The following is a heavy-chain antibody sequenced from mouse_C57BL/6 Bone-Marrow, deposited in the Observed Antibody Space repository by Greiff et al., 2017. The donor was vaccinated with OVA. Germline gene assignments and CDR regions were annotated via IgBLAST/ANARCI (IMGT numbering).Heavy chain of an antibody. D-gene: IGHD1-1*01. CDR1: GYAFSSSW. CDR2: IYPGDGDT. Sequence: SGPELVKPGASVKISCKASGYAFSSSWMNWVKQRPGKGLEWIGRIYPGDGDTNYNGKFKGKATLTADKSSSTAYMQLSSLTSEDSAVYFCARPYGSSYYAMDYWGQGTSVTVSS. CDR3: ARPYGSSYYAMDY. V-gene: IGHV1-82*01. J-gene: IGHJ4*01.